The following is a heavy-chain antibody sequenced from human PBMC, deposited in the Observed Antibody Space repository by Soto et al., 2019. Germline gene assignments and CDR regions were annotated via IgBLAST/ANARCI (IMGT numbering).Heavy chain of an antibody. CDR2: IYYSGST. CDR3: ARGLIH. CDR1: GGSISSGGYY. J-gene: IGHJ4*02. V-gene: IGHV4-31*03. Sequence: QVQLQESGPGLVKPSQTLSLTCTVSGGSISSGGYYWSWIRQHPGKGLEWIGYIYYSGSTYYNPSLNSRITLLVVTSKTQSSLELSSVTGADKDEYHCARGLIHWGQGTLVTVSS.